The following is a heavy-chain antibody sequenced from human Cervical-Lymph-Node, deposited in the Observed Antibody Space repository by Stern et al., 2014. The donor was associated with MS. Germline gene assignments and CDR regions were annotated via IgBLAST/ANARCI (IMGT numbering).Heavy chain of an antibody. CDR1: GGSMSSRSYY. D-gene: IGHD6-6*01. CDR3: AREMYSSSYYGLDV. J-gene: IGHJ6*02. CDR2: IYYGGST. Sequence: QVQLQESGPGLVKPSQTLSLTCTVSGGSMSSRSYYWTWIRQHPGKGLEWMGYIYYGGSTAYSPSLQSRVTISVDTSKNQFSLNLLSVTAADTAVYYCAREMYSSSYYGLDVWGQGTTVTVSS. V-gene: IGHV4-31*03.